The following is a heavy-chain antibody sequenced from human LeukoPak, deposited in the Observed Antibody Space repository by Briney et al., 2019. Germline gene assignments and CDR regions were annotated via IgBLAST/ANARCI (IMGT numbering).Heavy chain of an antibody. V-gene: IGHV1-18*01. Sequence: ASVKVSCKASGYTFTSYGISWVRQAPGQGLEWMGWISAYNGNTNYAQKLQGRVTMTTDTSTSTAYMELRSLRSDDTAVYYCATHSSGKNPFGYWGQGTLVTVSS. D-gene: IGHD6-19*01. J-gene: IGHJ4*02. CDR2: ISAYNGNT. CDR1: GYTFTSYG. CDR3: ATHSSGKNPFGY.